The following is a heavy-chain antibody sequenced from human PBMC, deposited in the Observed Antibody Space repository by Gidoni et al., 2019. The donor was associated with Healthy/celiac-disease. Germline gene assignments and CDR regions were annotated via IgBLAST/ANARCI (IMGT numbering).Heavy chain of an antibody. J-gene: IGHJ4*02. V-gene: IGHV4-61*02. CDR3: ARDNADYGDYYFDY. D-gene: IGHD4-17*01. Sequence: QVQLQESGPGLVKPSQTLSLTCTVSGGSISSGSYYWSWIRQPAGKGLEWIGRIYTSGSTNYNPSLKSRVTMSVDTSKNQFSLKLSSVTAADTAVYYCARDNADYGDYYFDYWGQGTLVTVSS. CDR2: IYTSGST. CDR1: GGSISSGSYY.